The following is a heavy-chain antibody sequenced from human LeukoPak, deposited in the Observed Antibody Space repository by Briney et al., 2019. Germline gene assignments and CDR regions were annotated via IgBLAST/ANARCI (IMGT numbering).Heavy chain of an antibody. Sequence: GASVKVSCKASGYTFTSYGISWVRQAPGQGLEWMGWISAYNGNTNYAQKLQGRVTMTTDTSTSTAYMELRSLRSDDTAVYYCARRVVVVPAAPYYYGMDVWGQGTTVTVSS. CDR2: ISAYNGNT. CDR1: GYTFTSYG. V-gene: IGHV1-18*01. D-gene: IGHD2-2*01. J-gene: IGHJ6*02. CDR3: ARRVVVVPAAPYYYGMDV.